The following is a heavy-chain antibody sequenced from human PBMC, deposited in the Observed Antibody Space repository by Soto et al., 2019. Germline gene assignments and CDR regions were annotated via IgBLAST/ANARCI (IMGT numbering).Heavy chain of an antibody. CDR1: GFTFSSYG. V-gene: IGHV3-30*18. CDR2: ISYDGSNK. J-gene: IGHJ6*03. Sequence: GSLRLSCAASGFTFSSYGMHWVRQAPGKGLEWVAVISYDGSNKYYADSVKGRFTISRDNSKNTLYLQMNSLRAEDTAVYYCAKTDVDTAMATHYYYYYMDVWGKGTTVTVSS. D-gene: IGHD5-18*01. CDR3: AKTDVDTAMATHYYYYYMDV.